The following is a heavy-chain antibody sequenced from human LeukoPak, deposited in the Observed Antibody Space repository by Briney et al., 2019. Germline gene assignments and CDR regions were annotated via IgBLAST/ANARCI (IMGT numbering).Heavy chain of an antibody. CDR1: GFSLRTRGVG. J-gene: IGHJ4*02. CDR2: IYWNDDK. D-gene: IGHD2-15*01. CDR3: AHRHRMPHFDY. V-gene: IGHV2-5*01. Sequence: SGPTLVKPTQTLTLTCTFSGFSLRTRGVGVGWIRQPSGEALEWLALIYWNDDKRYSPSLKSRLTITKDTSKNQVVLTMTNMDPVDTATYYCAHRHRMPHFDYWGQGTLVTVSS.